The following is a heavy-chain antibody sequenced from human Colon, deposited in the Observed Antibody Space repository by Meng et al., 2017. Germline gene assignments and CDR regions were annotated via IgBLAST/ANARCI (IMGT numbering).Heavy chain of an antibody. CDR1: GYTFTALD. Sequence: QVQLVQSGAEEKKPGASVRVSCKASGYTFTALDINWVRQATGQGLEWLGWINPNSGETGYAQKFQGRFTMTRDTSISTFYMELSSLTSDDTAVYYCARGIWEGFDYWGQGALVTVSS. D-gene: IGHD1-26*01. CDR3: ARGIWEGFDY. CDR2: INPNSGET. J-gene: IGHJ4*02. V-gene: IGHV1-8*01.